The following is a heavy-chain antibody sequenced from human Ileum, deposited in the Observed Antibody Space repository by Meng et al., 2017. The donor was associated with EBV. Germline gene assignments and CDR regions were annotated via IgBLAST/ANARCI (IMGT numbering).Heavy chain of an antibody. D-gene: IGHD3-10*01. V-gene: IGHV4-39*06. CDR2: IYRSGST. CDR3: ARDPAYPRGLFDS. J-gene: IGHJ4*02. CDR1: GDSIGNIDSY. Sequence: RLRLPDPGQDLVSPSETRSLTFTAFGDSIGNIDSYWDWIRQSPGKGLEWIASIYRSGSTYYDPSLKSRVTISLDTSKNQFSLKLSSVTAADTAVYYCARDPAYPRGLFDSWGQGTLVTVSS.